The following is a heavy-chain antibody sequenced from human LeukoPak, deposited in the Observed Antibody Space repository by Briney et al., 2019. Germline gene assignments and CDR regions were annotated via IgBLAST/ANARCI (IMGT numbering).Heavy chain of an antibody. D-gene: IGHD6-13*01. V-gene: IGHV1-18*01. CDR3: VRDGRTAAAGSKGYFDY. CDR1: GYTFTNYG. J-gene: IGHJ4*02. Sequence: ASVKVSCKASGYTFTNYGISWVRQAPGQGLEWMTWISTYNDNTNYAQKFQGRVTMTTDTSTSTAYMELRSLRSDDTAIYYCVRDGRTAAAGSKGYFDYWGQGTLVTVSS. CDR2: ISTYNDNT.